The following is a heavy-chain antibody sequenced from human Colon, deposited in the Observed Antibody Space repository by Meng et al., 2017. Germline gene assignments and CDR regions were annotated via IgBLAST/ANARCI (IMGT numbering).Heavy chain of an antibody. V-gene: IGHV4-30-4*01. CDR3: VRENWKSTIDY. CDR1: GDSISSGDYY. D-gene: IGHD1-1*01. CDR2: IYYSGST. J-gene: IGHJ4*02. Sequence: QVQLQESGPGLVKPSQTLSLPCTVSGDSISSGDYYWSWIRQPPGKGLEWIGYIYYSGSTYCNPSLKSRLTILLDTSKKQFSLRLTSVTAADTAVYYCVRENWKSTIDYSGQGTLVTVSS.